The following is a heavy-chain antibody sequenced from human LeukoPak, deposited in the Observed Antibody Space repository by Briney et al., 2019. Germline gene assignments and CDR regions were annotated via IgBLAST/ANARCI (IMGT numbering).Heavy chain of an antibody. CDR2: ISSSGSTI. D-gene: IGHD5-18*01. J-gene: IGHJ4*02. V-gene: IGHV3-48*03. CDR1: GFTFSSYE. Sequence: GGSLRLSCAASGFTFSSYEMNWVRQAPGKGLEWVPSISSSGSTIYYADSVKGRFTVSRDNAKNSLYLQMHSLRAEDTAVYYCARAGREHSYGIGIYFDYWGQGTLVTVSS. CDR3: ARAGREHSYGIGIYFDY.